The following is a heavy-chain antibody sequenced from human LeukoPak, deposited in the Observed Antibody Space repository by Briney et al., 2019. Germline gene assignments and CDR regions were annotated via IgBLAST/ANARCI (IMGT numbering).Heavy chain of an antibody. CDR1: GFTFSSYS. CDR2: ISSSSSYI. J-gene: IGHJ4*02. V-gene: IGHV3-21*01. Sequence: GGSLRLSCAASGFTFSSYSINWVRRAPGKGLEWVSSISSSSSYIYYADSVKGRFTISRDNAKYSLYLQMNNLRAEDTAMYYCVTVISARGQGPYDYWGQGTLVTVSS. D-gene: IGHD5-12*01. CDR3: VTVISARGQGPYDY.